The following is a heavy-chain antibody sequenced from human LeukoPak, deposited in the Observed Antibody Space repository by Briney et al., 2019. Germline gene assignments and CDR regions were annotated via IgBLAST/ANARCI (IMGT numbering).Heavy chain of an antibody. V-gene: IGHV3-21*01. Sequence: GGSLRLSCAASGFTFSSYSMNWVRQAPGKGLEWVSSISSSSSYIYYADSVKGRFTISRDNAENSLYLQMNSLRAEDTAVYYCARDQMYYYDSSGPSWGQGTLVTVSS. CDR3: ARDQMYYYDSSGPS. J-gene: IGHJ5*02. CDR1: GFTFSSYS. CDR2: ISSSSSYI. D-gene: IGHD3-22*01.